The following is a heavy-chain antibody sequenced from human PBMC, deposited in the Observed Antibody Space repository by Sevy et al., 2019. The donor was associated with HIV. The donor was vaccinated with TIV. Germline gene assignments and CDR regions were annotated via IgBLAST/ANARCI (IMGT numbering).Heavy chain of an antibody. Sequence: GGSLRLSCAASGFTFSGSAMHWDRQASGKGLEWVGRIRSKANSYATADAASVKGRFTISRDDSKNTAYLQMNSLKTEDTAVYYCTRHGGDDAFDIWGQGTMVTVSS. D-gene: IGHD3-16*01. CDR2: IRSKANSYAT. V-gene: IGHV3-73*01. CDR1: GFTFSGSA. J-gene: IGHJ3*02. CDR3: TRHGGDDAFDI.